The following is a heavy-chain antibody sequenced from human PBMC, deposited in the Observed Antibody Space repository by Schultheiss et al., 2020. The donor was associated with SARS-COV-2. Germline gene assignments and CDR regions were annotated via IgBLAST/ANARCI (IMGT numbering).Heavy chain of an antibody. CDR2: IYYSGST. Sequence: SETLSLTCAVYGGSISSGGYYWSWIRQHPGKGLEWIGYIYYSGSTYYNPSLKSRVTISVDTSKNQFSLKLSSVTAADTAVYYCARGAGYCSSTSCLRGWFDPWGQGTLVTVSS. CDR1: GGSISSGGYY. V-gene: IGHV4-31*11. D-gene: IGHD2-2*01. CDR3: ARGAGYCSSTSCLRGWFDP. J-gene: IGHJ5*02.